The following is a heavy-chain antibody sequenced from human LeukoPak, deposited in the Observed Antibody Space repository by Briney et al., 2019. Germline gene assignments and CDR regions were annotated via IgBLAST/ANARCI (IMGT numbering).Heavy chain of an antibody. CDR3: ARRLLLGETFFDF. Sequence: GESLKISCRGSGYSFTTYWIGWVRQMPGKGLEWMGIIYPGDSDPRYSPSFQGQVTISADKSISTAYLHWSSLKASDTAMYYCARRLLLGETFFDFWGQGTLVTVSS. CDR2: IYPGDSDP. D-gene: IGHD3-22*01. J-gene: IGHJ4*02. V-gene: IGHV5-51*01. CDR1: GYSFTTYW.